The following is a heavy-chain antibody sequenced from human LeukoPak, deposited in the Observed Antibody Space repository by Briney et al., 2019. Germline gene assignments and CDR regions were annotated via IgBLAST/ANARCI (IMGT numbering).Heavy chain of an antibody. J-gene: IGHJ4*02. Sequence: SETLSLTCTVSGGSISSYYWSWIRQPPGKGLEWIGYIYYSGSTNYNPSLKSRVTISVDTSKNQFSLKLSSVTAADTAVYYCARHEVAVASTVFDYWGQGTLVTVSS. V-gene: IGHV4-59*08. CDR2: IYYSGST. CDR1: GGSISSYY. D-gene: IGHD6-19*01. CDR3: ARHEVAVASTVFDY.